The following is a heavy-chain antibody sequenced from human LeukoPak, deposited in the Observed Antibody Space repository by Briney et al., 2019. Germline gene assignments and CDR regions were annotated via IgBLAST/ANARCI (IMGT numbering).Heavy chain of an antibody. CDR1: GFTFSEYY. J-gene: IGHJ6*02. D-gene: IGHD2-2*01. CDR3: AREVVVVPAAMNYYYYYGMDV. Sequence: GGSLRLSCAASGFTFSEYYMSWIRQAPGKGLEWVSYISSSGSTIYYADSVKGRFTISRDNAKNSLYLQMNSLRAEDTAVYYCAREVVVVPAAMNYYYYYGMDVWGQGTTVTVSS. V-gene: IGHV3-11*01. CDR2: ISSSGSTI.